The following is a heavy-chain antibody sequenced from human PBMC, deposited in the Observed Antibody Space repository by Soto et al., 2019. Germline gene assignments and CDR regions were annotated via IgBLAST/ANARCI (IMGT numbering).Heavy chain of an antibody. J-gene: IGHJ3*02. V-gene: IGHV1-69*13. CDR3: ARDSDLRANAFDI. CDR1: GGTFSSYA. Sequence: SVKVSCKASGGTFSSYAISLVRQAPGQGLEWMGGIIPIFGTANYAQKFQGRVTITADESTSTAYMELSSLRSEDTAVYYCARDSDLRANAFDIWGQGTMVTVSS. CDR2: IIPIFGTA.